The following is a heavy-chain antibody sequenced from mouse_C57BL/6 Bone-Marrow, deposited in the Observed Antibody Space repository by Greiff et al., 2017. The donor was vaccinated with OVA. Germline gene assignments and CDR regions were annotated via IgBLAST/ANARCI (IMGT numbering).Heavy chain of an antibody. J-gene: IGHJ4*01. V-gene: IGHV7-3*01. Sequence: DVMLVESGGGLVQPGGSLSLSCAASGFTFTDYYMSWVRQPPGKALEWLGFIRNKANGYTTAYSASVKGRFTISRDNSQSILYLRMNALRAEDSATYYCARYGGAMDYWGQGTSVTVSS. CDR3: ARYGGAMDY. CDR1: GFTFTDYY. CDR2: IRNKANGYTT.